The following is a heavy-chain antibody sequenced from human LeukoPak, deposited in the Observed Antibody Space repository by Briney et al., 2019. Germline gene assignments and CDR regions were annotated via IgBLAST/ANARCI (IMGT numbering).Heavy chain of an antibody. V-gene: IGHV3-7*01. D-gene: IGHD4-17*01. Sequence: PGGSLRLSCAASGFPFSSYWMAWVRQAPGKGLEWVASIKQDGGETFYVDSVKGRFTISRDNAKNSLYLQMNSLRAEDTAVYYCAREGEDYGDYDFDYWGQGTLVTVSS. J-gene: IGHJ4*02. CDR3: AREGEDYGDYDFDY. CDR2: IKQDGGET. CDR1: GFPFSSYW.